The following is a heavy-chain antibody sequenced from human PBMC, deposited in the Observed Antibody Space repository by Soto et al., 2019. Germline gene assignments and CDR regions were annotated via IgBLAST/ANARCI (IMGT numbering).Heavy chain of an antibody. D-gene: IGHD6-19*01. J-gene: IGHJ3*02. CDR2: IDPSDSYT. CDR1: GYSFTSYW. CDR3: ARRLAYSSGWYGGAFDI. Sequence: LKISCKGSGYSFTSYWISWVRQMPGKGLEWMGRIDPSDSYTNYSPSFQGHVTISADKSISTAYLQWSSLKASDTAMYYCARRLAYSSGWYGGAFDIWGQGTMVTVSS. V-gene: IGHV5-10-1*01.